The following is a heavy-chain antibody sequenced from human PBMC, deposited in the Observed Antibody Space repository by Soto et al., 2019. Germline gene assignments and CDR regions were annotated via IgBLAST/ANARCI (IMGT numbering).Heavy chain of an antibody. CDR2: IYPGDSET. CDR3: ARSPRSSPYFDY. CDR1: GYTFSNFW. Sequence: PGESLKISCQCSGYTFSNFWIAWVRQLPGKGLEYMGIIYPGDSETRYSPSFHGKVTISAHRSIGTAYLQWSSLEASDSAFYFCARSPRSSPYFDYWGQGALVTVSS. V-gene: IGHV5-51*01. D-gene: IGHD6-13*01. J-gene: IGHJ4*02.